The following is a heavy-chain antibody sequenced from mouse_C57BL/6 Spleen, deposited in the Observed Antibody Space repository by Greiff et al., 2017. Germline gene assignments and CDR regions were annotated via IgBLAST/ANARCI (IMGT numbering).Heavy chain of an antibody. J-gene: IGHJ1*03. V-gene: IGHV2-9-1*01. Sequence: VKVVESGPGLVAPSQSLSITCTVSGFSLTSYAISWVRQPPGKGLEWLGVIWTGGGTNYNSALKSRLSISKDNSKSQVFLKMNSLQTDDTARYYCARKPIYYDYVWYFDVWGTGTTVTVSS. CDR3: ARKPIYYDYVWYFDV. D-gene: IGHD2-4*01. CDR1: GFSLTSYA. CDR2: IWTGGGT.